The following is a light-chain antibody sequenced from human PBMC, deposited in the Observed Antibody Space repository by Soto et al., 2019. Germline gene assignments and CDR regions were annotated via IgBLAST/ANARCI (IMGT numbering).Light chain of an antibody. Sequence: NFMLTQPHSVSESPGKTVTISCTGSSGNIASNYVYWYQQRPGSAPTTVIYEDNQRPSGVPDRFSGSVDSSSNSASLTISGLKTEDEADYYCQSFDNNNFWVFGGGTKLTV. CDR1: SGNIASNY. CDR2: EDN. J-gene: IGLJ3*02. CDR3: QSFDNNNFWV. V-gene: IGLV6-57*02.